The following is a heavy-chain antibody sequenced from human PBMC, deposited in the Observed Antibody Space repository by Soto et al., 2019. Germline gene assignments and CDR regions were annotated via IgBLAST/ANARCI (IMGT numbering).Heavy chain of an antibody. CDR3: ARDYYGMDV. J-gene: IGHJ6*02. V-gene: IGHV3-74*01. CDR2: INTGGSST. CDR1: GFTFSSYW. Sequence: PGGSLRLSCAASGFTFSSYWMNWVRQAPGKGPVWVSRINTGGSSTSYADSVKGRFTISRDNAKNTLYLQMNSLRAEDTAVYYCARDYYGMDVWGQGTTVTVSS.